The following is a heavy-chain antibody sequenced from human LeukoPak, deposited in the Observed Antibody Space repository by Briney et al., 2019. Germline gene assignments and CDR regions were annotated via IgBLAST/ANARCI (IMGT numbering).Heavy chain of an antibody. CDR1: GFTFSSYE. J-gene: IGHJ5*02. D-gene: IGHD6-13*01. CDR3: ARAEYSSSWYGVNWFDP. CDR2: ISSSGSTI. V-gene: IGHV3-48*03. Sequence: GGSLRLSCAASGFTFSSYEMNWVRQAPGKGLEWVSYISSSGSTIYYADSVKGRFTISRDNAKNSLYLQMNSLRAEDTAVYYCARAEYSSSWYGVNWFDPWGQGTLVTVPS.